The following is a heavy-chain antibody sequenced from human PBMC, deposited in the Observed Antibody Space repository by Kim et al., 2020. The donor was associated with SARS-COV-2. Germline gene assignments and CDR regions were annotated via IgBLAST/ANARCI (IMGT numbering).Heavy chain of an antibody. CDR1: GGSITDYH. D-gene: IGHD3-9*01. CDR3: AGGGKFYDILTGLGY. J-gene: IGHJ1*01. CDR2: ISPTGSP. V-gene: IGHV4-59*01. Sequence: SETLSLVCSVSGGSITDYHWSWIRQAPGKGLEWFGYISPTGSPKYSPSLKSRVTLSLDSSKNEFSLKLASVIAADTAVYYCAGGGKFYDILTGLGYWGQG.